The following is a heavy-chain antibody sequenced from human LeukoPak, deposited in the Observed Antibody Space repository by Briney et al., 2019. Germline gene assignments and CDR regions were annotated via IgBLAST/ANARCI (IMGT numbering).Heavy chain of an antibody. CDR3: ARADYYDSSGYGGS. Sequence: GSLRLSCAASGFTFSSYAMSWVRQPPGKGLEWIGEINHSGGTNYNPSLKSRVTISVDTSKDQFSLKLSSVTAADTAVYYCARADYYDSSGYGGSWGQGTLVTVSS. J-gene: IGHJ4*02. CDR2: INHSGGT. V-gene: IGHV4-34*01. CDR1: GFTFSSYA. D-gene: IGHD3-22*01.